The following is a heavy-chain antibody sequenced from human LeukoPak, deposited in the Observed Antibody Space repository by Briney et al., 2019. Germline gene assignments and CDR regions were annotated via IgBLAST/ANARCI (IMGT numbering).Heavy chain of an antibody. CDR2: IYTSGST. CDR1: DGSISSGSYY. CDR3: VRRTAAGKGAFDY. Sequence: SETLSLTCTVSDGSISSGSYYWSWIRQPAGKGLEWIGRIYTSGSTNYNPSLKSRVTISVDTSKNQFSLKLSSVTAADTAVYYCVRRTAAGKGAFDYWGQGTLVTVSS. V-gene: IGHV4-61*02. D-gene: IGHD6-13*01. J-gene: IGHJ4*02.